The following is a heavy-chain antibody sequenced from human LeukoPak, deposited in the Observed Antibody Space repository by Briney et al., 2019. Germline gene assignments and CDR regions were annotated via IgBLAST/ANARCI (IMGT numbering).Heavy chain of an antibody. V-gene: IGHV3-7*01. CDR2: IKQDGSEK. CDR3: ARVRNTMVIKNNWFDP. CDR1: GFTFSSYW. Sequence: PGGSLRLSCAASGFTFSSYWLSWVRQAPGKGLEWVPNIKQDGSEKYYVDSVKGRFTISRDNATNSLYLQMNSLIDEDTAVYYGARVRNTMVIKNNWFDPWGQGDLVTVSS. J-gene: IGHJ5*02. D-gene: IGHD3-10*01.